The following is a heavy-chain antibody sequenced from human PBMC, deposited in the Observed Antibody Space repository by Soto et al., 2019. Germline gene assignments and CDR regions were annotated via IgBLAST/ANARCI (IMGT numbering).Heavy chain of an antibody. CDR2: IYHSGST. CDR3: ARADSGSFNWFDP. J-gene: IGHJ5*02. V-gene: IGHV4-4*02. CDR1: GGSISSSNW. Sequence: SETLSLTCAVSGGSISSSNWWSWVRQPPGKGLEWIGEIYHSGSTNYNPSLKSRVTISVDKSKNQFSLKLSSVTAADTAVYYCARADSGSFNWFDPWGQGTLVTVSS. D-gene: IGHD1-26*01.